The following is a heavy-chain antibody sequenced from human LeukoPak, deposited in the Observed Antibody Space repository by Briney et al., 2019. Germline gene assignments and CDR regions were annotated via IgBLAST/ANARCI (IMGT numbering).Heavy chain of an antibody. J-gene: IGHJ4*02. CDR1: GFTFSSYG. D-gene: IGHD3-22*01. CDR2: IRGSGIRT. CDR3: AKDRPDYYDSSGYYLRGYFDP. Sequence: PGGSLRLSCAASGFTFSSYGMSWVRQAPGKGPEWVSAIRGSGIRTYYADSVNGRFTISRDNSKNTLYLQMNSLRAEDTAVYYCAKDRPDYYDSSGYYLRGYFDPWGQGTLVTVSS. V-gene: IGHV3-23*01.